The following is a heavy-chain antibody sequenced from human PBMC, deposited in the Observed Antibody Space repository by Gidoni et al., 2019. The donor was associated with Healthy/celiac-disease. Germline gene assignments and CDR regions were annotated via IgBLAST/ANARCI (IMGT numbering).Heavy chain of an antibody. CDR2: ISYDGSNK. J-gene: IGHJ4*02. V-gene: IGHV3-30*18. CDR1: GFTFSSDG. Sequence: QVQLVESGGGVVQPGRSLRLSCAASGFTFSSDGMHWVRQAPGKGLEWVAVISYDGSNKYYADSVKGRFTISRDNSKNTLYLQMNSLRAEDTAVYYCAKDRRNYFDYWGQGTLVTVSS. CDR3: AKDRRNYFDY.